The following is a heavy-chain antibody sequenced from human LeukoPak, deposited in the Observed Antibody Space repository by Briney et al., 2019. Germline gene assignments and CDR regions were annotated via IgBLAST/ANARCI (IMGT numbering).Heavy chain of an antibody. D-gene: IGHD6-13*01. CDR2: ISYDGSNK. Sequence: SGGSLRLSCAASGFTFTGYEMNWVRQAPGKGLEWVAVISYDGSNKYYADSVKGRFTISRDNSKNTLYLQMNSLRAEDTAVYYCARDRIAAAGSRGMDVWGQGTTVTVSS. V-gene: IGHV3-30*04. J-gene: IGHJ6*02. CDR3: ARDRIAAAGSRGMDV. CDR1: GFTFTGYE.